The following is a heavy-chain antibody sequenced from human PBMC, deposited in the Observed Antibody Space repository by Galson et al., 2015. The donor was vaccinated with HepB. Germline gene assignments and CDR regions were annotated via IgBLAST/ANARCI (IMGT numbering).Heavy chain of an antibody. CDR3: ATIHSSSWYGDLWAFQH. V-gene: IGHV3-7*03. J-gene: IGHJ1*01. CDR2: IKQDGSEK. D-gene: IGHD6-13*01. CDR1: EFTFSHYW. Sequence: SLRLSCAASEFTFSHYWMNWVRQAPGKGLEWVANIKQDGSEKYYVDSVKGRFTISRDNAKNSLYLQMNSLRAEDTAMYYCATIHSSSWYGDLWAFQHWGQGTLVTVSS.